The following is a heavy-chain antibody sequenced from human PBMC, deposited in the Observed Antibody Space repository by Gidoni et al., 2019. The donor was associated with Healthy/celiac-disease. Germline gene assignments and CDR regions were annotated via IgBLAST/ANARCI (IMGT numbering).Heavy chain of an antibody. J-gene: IGHJ6*02. CDR2: IYHSGST. CDR1: DYSLSSGYY. Sequence: VQLQESGPGLVTPSETMSLTCTVSDYSLSSGYYWGWIRPPPGKGLEWIGSIYHSGSTYYNPSLKSRVTISVDTSKNQVSRKLSSVTAADTAVYYCARDIYEGMDVWGQGTTSHRLL. V-gene: IGHV4-38-2*02. D-gene: IGHD3-16*01. CDR3: ARDIYEGMDV.